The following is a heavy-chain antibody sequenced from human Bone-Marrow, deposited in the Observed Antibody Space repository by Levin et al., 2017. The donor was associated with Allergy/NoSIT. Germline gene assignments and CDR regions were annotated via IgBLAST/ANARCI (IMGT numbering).Heavy chain of an antibody. V-gene: IGHV1-69-2*01. J-gene: IGHJ5*01. CDR2: VDPEDGDT. D-gene: IGHD3-9*01. Sequence: ASVKVSCKVSGDTVTDYYIHWVQQAPGKGLEWVGLVDPEDGDTIYAQRFQDRVTITADRSTHTSSMELSRLTFDDTAVYYCSTGLTGTYALDSWGQGTLVTVSS. CDR1: GDTVTDYY. CDR3: STGLTGTYALDS.